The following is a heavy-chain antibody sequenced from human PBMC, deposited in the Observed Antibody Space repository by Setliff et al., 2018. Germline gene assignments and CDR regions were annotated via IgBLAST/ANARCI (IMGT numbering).Heavy chain of an antibody. Sequence: SVKVSCKASGYNFITYAIHWVRLAPGQRPEWLGWINVANGNTKNSRKFQERLTISRDTPASTAYMELRGLTSEDTGVYYCARAGGPPGFDSWGQGTLVTVSS. CDR3: ARAGGPPGFDS. CDR2: INVANGNT. CDR1: GYNFITYA. V-gene: IGHV1-3*01. D-gene: IGHD1-1*01. J-gene: IGHJ4*02.